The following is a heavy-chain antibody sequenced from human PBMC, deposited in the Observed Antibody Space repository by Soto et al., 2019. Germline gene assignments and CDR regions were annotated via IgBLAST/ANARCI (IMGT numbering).Heavy chain of an antibody. D-gene: IGHD3-10*01. J-gene: IGHJ3*02. V-gene: IGHV3-23*01. CDR1: GFTFSSYA. Sequence: GGSLRLSCAASGFTFSSYAMSWVRQAPGKGLEWVSAISGSGGSTYYADSVKGRFTISRDNSKNTLYLQMNSLRAEDTAVYYCANLIGSGSYTLDKRGRFRAFDIWGQGTMVTVSS. CDR3: ANLIGSGSYTLDKRGRFRAFDI. CDR2: ISGSGGST.